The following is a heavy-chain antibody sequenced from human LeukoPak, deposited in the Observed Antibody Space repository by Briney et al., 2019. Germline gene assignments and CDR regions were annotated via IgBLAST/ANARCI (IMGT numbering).Heavy chain of an antibody. J-gene: IGHJ3*02. CDR3: ARDLGGGHAFDI. Sequence: GGSLRLSCAASGFTFSSYSMNWVRQAPGKGLEWVSSISSSSSYIYYADSVKGRFTISRDNAKNSLYLQMNSLRAEDTAVYYCARDLGGGHAFDIWGQGPMVTVSS. D-gene: IGHD2-15*01. CDR1: GFTFSSYS. V-gene: IGHV3-21*01. CDR2: ISSSSSYI.